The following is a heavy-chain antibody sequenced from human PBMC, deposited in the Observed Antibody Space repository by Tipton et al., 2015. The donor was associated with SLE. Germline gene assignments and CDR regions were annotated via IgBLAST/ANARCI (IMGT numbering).Heavy chain of an antibody. CDR3: ARDGLTGNWFDP. V-gene: IGHV3-21*05. CDR2: ISSSSSYI. CDR1: GFTFSSYS. J-gene: IGHJ5*02. Sequence: SLRLSCAASGFTFSSYSMNWVRQAPGKGLEWVSYISSSSSYIYYADSVKGRFTISRDNAKNSLYLQMNSLRAEDTAVYYCARDGLTGNWFDPWGQGTLVTVSS. D-gene: IGHD7-27*01.